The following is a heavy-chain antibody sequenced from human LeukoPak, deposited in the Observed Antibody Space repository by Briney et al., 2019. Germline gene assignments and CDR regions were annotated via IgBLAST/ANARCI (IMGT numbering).Heavy chain of an antibody. V-gene: IGHV1-58*02. Sequence: SVKVSCKASGFTFTSPAMQWVRQARGQRLEWIGWIVVGSGDTNYAQKFQERVTITRDMSTSTAYMELSSLRSEDTAVYYCAAGWVCSGGSCYYYFDYWGQGTLVTVSS. CDR2: IVVGSGDT. J-gene: IGHJ4*02. CDR3: AAGWVCSGGSCYYYFDY. CDR1: GFTFTSPA. D-gene: IGHD2-15*01.